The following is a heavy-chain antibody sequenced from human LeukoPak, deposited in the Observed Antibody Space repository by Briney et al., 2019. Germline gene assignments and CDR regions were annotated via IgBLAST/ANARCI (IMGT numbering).Heavy chain of an antibody. J-gene: IGHJ6*02. CDR3: ANTMAEPRVQRYYYYGMDV. Sequence: GGPLRLSCAASGFIFSSYAMSWVRQAPGKAPEWVSDISGSGGRTYYADSVKGRFTISRDNSKNTLYLQMNSLSAEDTAVYYCANTMAEPRVQRYYYYGMDVWGQGTTVTVSS. CDR2: ISGSGGRT. D-gene: IGHD5-24*01. CDR1: GFIFSSYA. V-gene: IGHV3-23*01.